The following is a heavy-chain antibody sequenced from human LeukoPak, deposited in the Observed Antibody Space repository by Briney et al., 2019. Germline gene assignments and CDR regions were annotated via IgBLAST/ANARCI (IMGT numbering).Heavy chain of an antibody. CDR2: IKQDRTEK. CDR3: ARLREIPIFGVVTKSTSYFDY. J-gene: IGHJ4*02. Sequence: GGSLRLSCAASGFTFSSSWISWVRQAPGKGLEWVANIKQDRTEKYYVDSVKGRFTISRDNAKSSLYLQMNSLRAEDTAVYYCARLREIPIFGVVTKSTSYFDYWGQGTLVTVSS. V-gene: IGHV3-7*01. D-gene: IGHD3-3*01. CDR1: GFTFSSSW.